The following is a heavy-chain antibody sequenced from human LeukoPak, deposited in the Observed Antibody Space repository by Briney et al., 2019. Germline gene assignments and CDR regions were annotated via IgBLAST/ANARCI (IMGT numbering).Heavy chain of an antibody. J-gene: IGHJ6*02. V-gene: IGHV3-66*01. CDR2: IYSGGST. D-gene: IGHD3-3*01. CDR1: GFTVSSNY. CDR3: ARDKGPLRLLEWSPV. Sequence: GGSLRLSSAASGFTVSSNYMSWVRQAPGKGLEWVSVIYSGGSTYYADSVKGRFTISRDNSKNTLYLQMNSLRAEDTAVYYCARDKGPLRLLEWSPVWGQGTTVTVSS.